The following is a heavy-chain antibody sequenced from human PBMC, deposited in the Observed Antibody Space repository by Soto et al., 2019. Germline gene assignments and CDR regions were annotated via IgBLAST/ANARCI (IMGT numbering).Heavy chain of an antibody. CDR2: IYYSGST. Sequence: SETLSLTCTVSGGSISSYYWSWIRQPPGKGLEWIGYIYYSGSTNYNPSLKSRVTISVDTSKNQFSLKLSSVTAADTAVYYCARSCGGDCSPAYWFDPWGQGTLVTV. J-gene: IGHJ5*02. CDR1: GGSISSYY. CDR3: ARSCGGDCSPAYWFDP. V-gene: IGHV4-59*08. D-gene: IGHD2-21*02.